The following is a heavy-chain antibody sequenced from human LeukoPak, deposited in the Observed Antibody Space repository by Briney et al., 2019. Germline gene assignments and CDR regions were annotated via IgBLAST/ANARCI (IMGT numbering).Heavy chain of an antibody. CDR1: GFTFRSYA. CDR2: ISGSGDST. CDR3: AKVGFSSGWAHFDY. V-gene: IGHV3-23*01. J-gene: IGHJ4*02. Sequence: PGGSLRHSCVASGFTFRSYAMSWVRQSPGKGLEWVSLISGSGDSTYYTDSVKGRFTISRDSSKNTLYLQMSSLRSEDTAVYYCAKVGFSSGWAHFDYWGQGTLVTVSS. D-gene: IGHD6-19*01.